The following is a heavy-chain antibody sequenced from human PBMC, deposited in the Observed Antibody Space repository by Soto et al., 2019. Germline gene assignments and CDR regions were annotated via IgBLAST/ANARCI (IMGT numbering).Heavy chain of an antibody. CDR2: INSDGSNT. CDR1: GFTFSSYW. CDR3: TRARLSSEDY. J-gene: IGHJ4*02. V-gene: IGHV3-74*01. D-gene: IGHD3-22*01. Sequence: GGSLRLSCAASGFTFSSYWMHWVRQAPGKGLVWISRINSDGSNTNYADSVKGRFTISRDNAKNTLYLQMNSLRAEDTALYYCTRARLSSEDYWGQGTLVTVSS.